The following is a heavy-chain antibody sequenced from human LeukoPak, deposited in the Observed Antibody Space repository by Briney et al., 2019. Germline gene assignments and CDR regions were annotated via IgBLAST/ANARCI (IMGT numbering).Heavy chain of an antibody. CDR1: GFTFSVYY. CDR2: ISSSDSTI. D-gene: IGHD2-2*01. V-gene: IGHV3-11*01. J-gene: IGHJ6*02. CDR3: ARDGSRYCSSTSCYSGYYYYGMDV. Sequence: GGSLRLSCAASGFTFSVYYMSWIRQAPGKGLEWVSYISSSDSTIYYADSVKGRFTISRDNAKNSLYLQLNSLRAEDTAVYYCARDGSRYCSSTSCYSGYYYYGMDVWGQGTTVTVSS.